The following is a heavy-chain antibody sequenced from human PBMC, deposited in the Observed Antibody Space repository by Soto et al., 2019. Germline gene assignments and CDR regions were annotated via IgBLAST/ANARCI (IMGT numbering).Heavy chain of an antibody. CDR2: VNGNGGST. D-gene: IGHD5-18*01. CDR3: RAYSYGQGVDY. CDR1: GFTFTAYD. Sequence: SGGSLRLSCEASGFTFTAYDMNWVRQAPGKGLEWVSVVNGNGGSTYYADSVKGRFSIPRDDSKNTAYLQMNSLRAEDTAVYYCRAYSYGQGVDYWGQGTLVTVSS. J-gene: IGHJ4*02. V-gene: IGHV3-23*01.